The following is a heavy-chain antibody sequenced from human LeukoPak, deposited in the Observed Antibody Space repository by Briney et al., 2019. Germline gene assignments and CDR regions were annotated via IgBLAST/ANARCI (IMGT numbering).Heavy chain of an antibody. V-gene: IGHV4-31*03. CDR2: IYYSGST. J-gene: IGHJ5*02. CDR1: GGSISSGGYY. D-gene: IGHD3-3*01. Sequence: TSQTLSLTCTVSGGSISSGGYYWRWIRQHPGKGLEWIGYIYYSGSTYYNPSLKSRVTISVDTSKNQFSLKLSSVTAADTAVYYCASAREENYDFWSGPSPRFDPWGQGTLVTVSS. CDR3: ASAREENYDFWSGPSPRFDP.